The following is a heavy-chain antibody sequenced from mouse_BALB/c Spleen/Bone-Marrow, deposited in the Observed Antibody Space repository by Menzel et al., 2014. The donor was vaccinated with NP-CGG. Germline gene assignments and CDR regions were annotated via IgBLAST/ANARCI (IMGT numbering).Heavy chain of an antibody. CDR2: INDGGSYT. CDR3: ARDGNFAMDY. CDR1: GFTFSDYY. D-gene: IGHD2-1*01. V-gene: IGHV5-4*02. Sequence: DVKLVESGGGLVKPGGSLKLSCAVSGFTFSDYYMYWVRQNPEKRLEWVATINDGGSYTYYPDSVKGRFTISRDNAKNNLYLQMSSLKSEDTAMYYCARDGNFAMDYWVKEPQSPSPQ. J-gene: IGHJ4*01.